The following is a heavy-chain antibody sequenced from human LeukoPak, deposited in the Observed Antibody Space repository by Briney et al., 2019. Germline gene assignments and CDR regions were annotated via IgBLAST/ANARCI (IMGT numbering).Heavy chain of an antibody. CDR2: IYYSGST. CDR1: GGSISSGDYY. CDR3: ARRSYCSGGSCYLPYYYYMDV. Sequence: SETLSLTCTVSGGSISSGDYYWSWIRQPPGKGLEWFGYIYYSGSTYYNPSLKSRVTISVDTSKDQFSLKLSSVTAADTAVYYCARRSYCSGGSCYLPYYYYMDVWGKGTTVTVSS. D-gene: IGHD2-15*01. J-gene: IGHJ6*03. V-gene: IGHV4-30-4*08.